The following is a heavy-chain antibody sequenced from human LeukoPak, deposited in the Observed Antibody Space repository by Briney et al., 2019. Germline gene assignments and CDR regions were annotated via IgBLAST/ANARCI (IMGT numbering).Heavy chain of an antibody. J-gene: IGHJ6*03. Sequence: GESLKISCKGSGYSFTNYWIGWVRQMPGKGLEWMGIIYPGDSDTRYSPSFQGQVTISADKSISTAYLQWSSLKASDTAMYYCARSYYDILTGYDYYMDVWGKGTTVTISS. CDR1: GYSFTNYW. CDR2: IYPGDSDT. V-gene: IGHV5-51*01. CDR3: ARSYYDILTGYDYYMDV. D-gene: IGHD3-9*01.